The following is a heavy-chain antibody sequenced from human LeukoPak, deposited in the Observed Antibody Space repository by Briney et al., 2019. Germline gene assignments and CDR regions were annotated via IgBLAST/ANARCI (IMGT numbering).Heavy chain of an antibody. CDR1: SGSFSGYY. J-gene: IGHJ4*02. V-gene: IGHV4-34*01. CDR2: INHSGST. CDR3: AGIAAAAYYFDY. D-gene: IGHD6-13*01. Sequence: SETLSLTCAVYSGSFSGYYWSWIRQPPGKGLEWIGEINHSGSTNYNPSLKSRVTISVDTSKNQFSLKLSSVTAADTAVYYCAGIAAAAYYFDYWGQGTLVTVSS.